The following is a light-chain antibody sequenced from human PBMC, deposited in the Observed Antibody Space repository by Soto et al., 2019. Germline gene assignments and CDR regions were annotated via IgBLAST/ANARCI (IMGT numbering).Light chain of an antibody. V-gene: IGKV1-12*01. CDR2: AAS. CDR3: QHTNSFPPLT. Sequence: DIPMTQSPSSVSASVGDRVTITCRASQGIRSWLAWYQQKPGKAPKLLIYAASSLQSGVPSRFSGSGSGTDFTLTIRSLQPEDFATYYCQHTNSFPPLTFGQGTKVEIK. J-gene: IGKJ1*01. CDR1: QGIRSW.